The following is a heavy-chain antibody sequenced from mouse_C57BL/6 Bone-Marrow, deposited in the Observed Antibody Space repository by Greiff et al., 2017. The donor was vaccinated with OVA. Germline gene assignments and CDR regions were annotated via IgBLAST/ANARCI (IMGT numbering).Heavy chain of an antibody. J-gene: IGHJ3*01. D-gene: IGHD2-5*01. CDR1: GYTFTDHT. CDR2: IYPRDGST. CDR3: AKIHSNYEAWFAY. V-gene: IGHV1-78*01. Sequence: VKLMESDAELVKPGASVKISCKVSGYTFTDHTIHWMKQRPEQGLEWIGYIYPRDGSTKYNEKFKGKATLTADKSSSTAYMQLNSLTSEDSAVYFCAKIHSNYEAWFAYWGQGTLVTVSA.